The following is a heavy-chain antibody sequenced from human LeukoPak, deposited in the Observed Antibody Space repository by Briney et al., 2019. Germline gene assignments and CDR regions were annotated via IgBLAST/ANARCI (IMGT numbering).Heavy chain of an antibody. CDR3: ARGDYGDSDY. CDR1: GGPISSFY. CDR2: NYYSGSA. D-gene: IGHD4-17*01. J-gene: IGHJ4*02. V-gene: IGHV4-59*01. Sequence: SETPSLTCTVSGGPISSFYWSWIRQSPGKGLEWIGYNYYSGSANYNPSLKSRVTISVDASKNQFSLKLSSVTAADTAVYYCARGDYGDSDYWGQGILVTVSS.